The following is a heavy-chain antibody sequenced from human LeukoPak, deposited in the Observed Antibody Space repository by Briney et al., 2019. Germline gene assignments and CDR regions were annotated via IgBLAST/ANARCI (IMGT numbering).Heavy chain of an antibody. CDR2: ISSSGSTI. Sequence: GGSLILSCAASGFTFSSYEMNWVRQAPGKGLEWVSYISSSGSTIYYADSVKGRFTISRDNAKNSLYLQMNSLRAEDTAVYYCARMLQYSSVYMDVWGKGTTVTVSS. CDR3: ARMLQYSSVYMDV. J-gene: IGHJ6*03. V-gene: IGHV3-48*03. D-gene: IGHD6-19*01. CDR1: GFTFSSYE.